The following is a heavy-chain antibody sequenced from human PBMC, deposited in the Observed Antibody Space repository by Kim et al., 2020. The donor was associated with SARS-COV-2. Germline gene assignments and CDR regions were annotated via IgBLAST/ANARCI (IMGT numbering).Heavy chain of an antibody. J-gene: IGHJ3*01. V-gene: IGHV3-33*01. CDR3: ARDQGSGFTNNAVDV. CDR2: IWYDGSLE. CDR1: GFTFSNYA. D-gene: IGHD6-19*01. Sequence: GGSLRLSCAASGFTFSNYAMHWVRQAPGKGLEWVAVIWYDGSLEYYVDSVKGRFTISRDNSKNILYLQMHSLRVEDTALYYCARDQGSGFTNNAVDVWGPGTVVTLSS.